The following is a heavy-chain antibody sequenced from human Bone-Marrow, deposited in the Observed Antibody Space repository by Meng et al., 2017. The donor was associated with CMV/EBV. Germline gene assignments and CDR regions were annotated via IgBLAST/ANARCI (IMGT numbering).Heavy chain of an antibody. Sequence: ISGDSGSSNSAAWNWIRQSPSRGLEWLGRTYYRSRWRYDYAVSVKSRITINPDTSKNQFSLQLNSVTPEDTAVYYCAGPGPDAFDIWGQGTMVTVSS. CDR3: AGPGPDAFDI. CDR2: TYYRSRWRY. J-gene: IGHJ3*02. CDR1: GDSGSSNSAA. V-gene: IGHV6-1*01. D-gene: IGHD3/OR15-3a*01.